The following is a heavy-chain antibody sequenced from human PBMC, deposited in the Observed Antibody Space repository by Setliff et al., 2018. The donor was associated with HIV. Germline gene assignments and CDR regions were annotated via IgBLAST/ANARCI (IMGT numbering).Heavy chain of an antibody. Sequence: AASVKVSCKASGGTFSSYAISWVRQAPGQGLEWMGRIIPIFGTANYVQKFQGRVTITADESTSTVYMELSSLRSEDTAVYYCARESRDIVATSPLDYWGQGTLVTVSS. D-gene: IGHD5-12*01. CDR1: GGTFSSYA. CDR2: IIPIFGTA. J-gene: IGHJ4*02. CDR3: ARESRDIVATSPLDY. V-gene: IGHV1-69*13.